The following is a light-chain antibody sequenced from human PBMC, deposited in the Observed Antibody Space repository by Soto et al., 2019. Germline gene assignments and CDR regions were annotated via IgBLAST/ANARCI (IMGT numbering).Light chain of an antibody. V-gene: IGKV3-15*01. Sequence: EIVMTQSPATLSVPPGERVTLSCRASQSVSSDLAWYQQKPGQAPRLLIYGASTRATGIPARFSGSGSGTEFTLTISSLQSEDFAVYYCLHYKDWPRWTFGQGTRVEV. J-gene: IGKJ1*01. CDR2: GAS. CDR1: QSVSSD. CDR3: LHYKDWPRWT.